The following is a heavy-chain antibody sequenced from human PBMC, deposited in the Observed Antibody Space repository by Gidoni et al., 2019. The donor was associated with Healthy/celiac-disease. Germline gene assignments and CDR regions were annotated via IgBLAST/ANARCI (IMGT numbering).Heavy chain of an antibody. CDR1: GGSISSSSYY. V-gene: IGHV4-39*01. D-gene: IGHD2-2*01. CDR2: IYYSGST. Sequence: QLQLQESGPGLVKPSETLSLTCTVSGGSISSSSYYWGWIRQPPGKGLEWIGSIYYSGSTYYNPSLKSRVTISVDTSKNQFSLKLSSVTAADTAVYYCARRDIVVVPAAVEGAFDIWGQVTMVTVSS. J-gene: IGHJ3*02. CDR3: ARRDIVVVPAAVEGAFDI.